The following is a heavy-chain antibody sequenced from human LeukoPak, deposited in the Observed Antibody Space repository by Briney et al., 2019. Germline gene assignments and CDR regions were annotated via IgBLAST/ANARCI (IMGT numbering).Heavy chain of an antibody. CDR1: GDSINSLDL. Sequence: SETLSLTCTVSGDSINSLDLWSWVRQPPGKGLEWIGEMYLSGTTHSNPSVKSRVTISIDKSKNQFFLNLSSVTAADTAVYYCARDGAGMTGTGLDYWGQGILATVSS. D-gene: IGHD3-9*01. CDR3: ARDGAGMTGTGLDY. CDR2: MYLSGTT. V-gene: IGHV4-4*02. J-gene: IGHJ4*02.